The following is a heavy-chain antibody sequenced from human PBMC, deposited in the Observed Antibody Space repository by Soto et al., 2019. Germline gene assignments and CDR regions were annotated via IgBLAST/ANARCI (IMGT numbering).Heavy chain of an antibody. CDR3: TTGSVEGV. Sequence: GGSLRLSCAASGFSFSNAWMNWVRQAPGKGLEWVGRIKRKIEGEKTDYAAPVKGRFTISRDDSKNTLHLQMNSLKADDTALYYCTTGSVEGVWGQGTTVTVSS. J-gene: IGHJ6*02. CDR2: IKRKIEGEKT. D-gene: IGHD2-15*01. V-gene: IGHV3-15*07. CDR1: GFSFSNAW.